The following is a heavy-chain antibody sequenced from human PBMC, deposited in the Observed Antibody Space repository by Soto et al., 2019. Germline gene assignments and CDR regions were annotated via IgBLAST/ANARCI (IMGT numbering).Heavy chain of an antibody. CDR1: GYTFTSYD. CDR2: MNPNSGNT. V-gene: IGHV1-8*01. CDR3: ASAAFPGYSSGWYGTDY. J-gene: IGHJ4*02. D-gene: IGHD6-19*01. Sequence: GASVKVSCKASGYTFTSYDINWVRQATGQGLEWMGWMNPNSGNTGYAQKFQGRVTMTRNTSISTAYMELSSLRSEDTAVYYCASAAFPGYSSGWYGTDYWGQATLVTVSS.